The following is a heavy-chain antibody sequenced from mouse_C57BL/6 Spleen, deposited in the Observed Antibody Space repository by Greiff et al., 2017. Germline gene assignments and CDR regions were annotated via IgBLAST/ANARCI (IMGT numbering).Heavy chain of an antibody. Sequence: VKLMESGAELVRPGASVTLSCKASGYTFTDYEMHWVKQTPVHGLEWIGAIDPETGGTAYNQKFKGKAILTADKSSSTAYMELRSLTSEDSAVYYCTNYYGPYYFDYWGQGTTLTVSS. J-gene: IGHJ2*01. D-gene: IGHD1-2*01. CDR2: IDPETGGT. CDR3: TNYYGPYYFDY. V-gene: IGHV1-15*01. CDR1: GYTFTDYE.